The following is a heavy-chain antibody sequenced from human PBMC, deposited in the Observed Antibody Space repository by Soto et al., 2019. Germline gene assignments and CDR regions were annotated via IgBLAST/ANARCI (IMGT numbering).Heavy chain of an antibody. CDR2: IYYSGRT. V-gene: IGHV4-61*08. CDR3: ARGVLLAPDV. CDR1: GGSISGGGYY. Sequence: PSETLSVTCTVSGGSISGGGYYWSWIRQHPGKGLEWIGYIYYSGRTNYNPSLKSRVTVSIDPSKNQFSLQMSSITAADTAVYYCARGVLLAPDVWGQGTTVTVSS. J-gene: IGHJ6*02. D-gene: IGHD1-26*01.